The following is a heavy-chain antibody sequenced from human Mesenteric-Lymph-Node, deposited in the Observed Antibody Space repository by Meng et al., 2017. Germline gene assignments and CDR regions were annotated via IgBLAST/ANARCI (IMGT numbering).Heavy chain of an antibody. Sequence: GESLKISCAASGFTFSSYGMHWVRQAPGKGLEWVAVIWYDGSNKYYADSVKGRFTISRDNAKNSLYLQMNSLRAEDTALYYCARDDYYDSSSAGFDYWGQGTLVTVSS. V-gene: IGHV3-33*01. CDR2: IWYDGSNK. J-gene: IGHJ4*02. D-gene: IGHD3-22*01. CDR3: ARDDYYDSSSAGFDY. CDR1: GFTFSSYG.